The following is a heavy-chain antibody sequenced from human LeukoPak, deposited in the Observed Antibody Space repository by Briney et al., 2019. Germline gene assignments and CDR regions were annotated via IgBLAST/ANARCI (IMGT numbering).Heavy chain of an antibody. J-gene: IGHJ4*02. CDR1: GFTFSSYW. V-gene: IGHV3-7*01. Sequence: GGSLRLSCAASGFTFSSYWMSWVRQAPGKGLEWVANIKQDGSEKYYVDSVKGRFTISRDNAKNSLYLQTNSLRAEDTAVYYCARDLGGYYLGDYFDYWGQGTLVTVSS. CDR3: ARDLGGYYLGDYFDY. D-gene: IGHD3-22*01. CDR2: IKQDGSEK.